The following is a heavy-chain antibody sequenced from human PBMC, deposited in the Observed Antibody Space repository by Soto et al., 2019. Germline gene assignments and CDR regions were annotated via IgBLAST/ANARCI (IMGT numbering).Heavy chain of an antibody. D-gene: IGHD2-2*01. Sequence: QVQLQQWGAGLLKPSETLSLTCAVYGGSFSGYYWSWIRQPPGKGLEWIGEINHSGSTNYNPSLKSRVTISVDTSKHQFSLKLSSVTAADTAVYYCASRRFVVVPAAIRGAFDIWGQGTMVTVSS. CDR3: ASRRFVVVPAAIRGAFDI. CDR2: INHSGST. J-gene: IGHJ3*02. CDR1: GGSFSGYY. V-gene: IGHV4-34*01.